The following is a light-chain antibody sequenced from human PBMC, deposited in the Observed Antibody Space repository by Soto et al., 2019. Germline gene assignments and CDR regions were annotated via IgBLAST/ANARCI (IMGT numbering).Light chain of an antibody. J-gene: IGKJ4*01. CDR2: AAS. V-gene: IGKV1-9*01. Sequence: DIQLTQSPSFLSASVGDRVTITCRASQGISSYLAWYQQKPGKAPKLLIYAASTLQSGVPPRFSGSGSGTEFTLTISSQQPEDFATYYCQQHYSYPLTFGGGTKVEI. CDR3: QQHYSYPLT. CDR1: QGISSY.